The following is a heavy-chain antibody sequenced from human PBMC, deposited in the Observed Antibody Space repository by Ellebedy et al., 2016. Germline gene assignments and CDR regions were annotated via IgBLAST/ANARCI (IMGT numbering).Heavy chain of an antibody. CDR1: GLNFNTFF. CDR2: ISAGSDIT. CDR3: RQGHYFDQ. J-gene: IGHJ4*02. Sequence: GGSLRLXXTASGLNFNTFFMSWVRQAPGKGLEWVSTISAGSDITRLADSVKGRFTISRDSSKNSVYLRMNNLRVDDTALYYCRQGHYFDQWGQGALVTVSS. V-gene: IGHV3-23*01.